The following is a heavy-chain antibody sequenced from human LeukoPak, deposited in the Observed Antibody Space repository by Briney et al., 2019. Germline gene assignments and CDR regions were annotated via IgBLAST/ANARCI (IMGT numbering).Heavy chain of an antibody. CDR2: IANSGSFI. J-gene: IGHJ4*02. CDR3: ARGPSDSSLPGY. Sequence: GGSLRLSCAASGFTFSSYGMHWVRQAPGKGLEWVSYIANSGSFIYYADSVRGRFTISRDNAKNSLYLQMNSLRAEDTAVYYCARGPSDSSLPGYWGQGTLVTVSS. V-gene: IGHV3-21*05. CDR1: GFTFSSYG. D-gene: IGHD2-21*02.